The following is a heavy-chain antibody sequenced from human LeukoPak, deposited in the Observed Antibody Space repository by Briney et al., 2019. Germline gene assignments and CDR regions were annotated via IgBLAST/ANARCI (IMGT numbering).Heavy chain of an antibody. V-gene: IGHV4-34*01. CDR3: ASQSIAAAGTGGYYFDY. Sequence: SETLSLTCAVYGGSFSGYYWSWIRQPPGKGLEWIGEINHSGSTNYNPSLKSRVTISVDTSKNQFSLKLSSVTAADTAVYYCASQSIAAAGTGGYYFDYWGQGTLVTVSS. CDR1: GGSFSGYY. D-gene: IGHD6-13*01. CDR2: INHSGST. J-gene: IGHJ4*02.